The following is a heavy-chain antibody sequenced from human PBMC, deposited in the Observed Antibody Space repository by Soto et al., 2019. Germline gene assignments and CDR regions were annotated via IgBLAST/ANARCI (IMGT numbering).Heavy chain of an antibody. D-gene: IGHD7-27*01. CDR3: ARYNWGTRVNDY. Sequence: QVQLVESGGGVVQPGRSLRLSCAASGFTFSSYGMHWVRQAPGKGLEWVAVIWYDGSNKYYADSVKGRFTISRDNSKNTLYLQMNSLRAEDTAVYYCARYNWGTRVNDYWGQGTLVTVSS. V-gene: IGHV3-33*01. J-gene: IGHJ4*02. CDR1: GFTFSSYG. CDR2: IWYDGSNK.